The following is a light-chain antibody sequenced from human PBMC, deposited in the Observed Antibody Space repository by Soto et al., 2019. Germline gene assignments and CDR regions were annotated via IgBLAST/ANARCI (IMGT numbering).Light chain of an antibody. V-gene: IGKV1-5*03. J-gene: IGKJ2*01. CDR1: QSINIW. Sequence: DIQMTQSPSTLSASIGATVIFTCRASQSINIWLAWYQQKPGKAPKLLIHKASTLESGVPSRFSGSESGTEFTLTISSLQPDDFATFYCLHYDRFPYTFGQGTKLEIK. CDR2: KAS. CDR3: LHYDRFPYT.